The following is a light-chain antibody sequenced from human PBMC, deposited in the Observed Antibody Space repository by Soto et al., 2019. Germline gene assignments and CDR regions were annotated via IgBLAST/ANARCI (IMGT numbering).Light chain of an antibody. V-gene: IGLV2-14*01. J-gene: IGLJ1*01. Sequence: QSALTQPASVSGSPGQSITISCTGTSSDVGAYNYVSWYQQLPGKAPKLIIYEVTNRPSGVSNRFSGSKSGNTASLTISGVQAEDEADYYCSSFTTRITCVFGTGPKVTVL. CDR2: EVT. CDR3: SSFTTRITCV. CDR1: SSDVGAYNY.